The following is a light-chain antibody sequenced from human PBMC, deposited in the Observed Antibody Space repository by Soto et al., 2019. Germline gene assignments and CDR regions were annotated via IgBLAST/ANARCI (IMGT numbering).Light chain of an antibody. J-gene: IGKJ5*01. CDR3: QRYNNAPFT. CDR2: AAS. CDR1: QGISNY. Sequence: DIQMTQSPSSLSASVGDRVTIPCRASQGISNYLVWYQQKPGKAPKLLIYAASTLQSGVPSRFSGSGSGTDFTRTISSLQPEDVATYYGQRYNNAPFTFGQGTRLEIK. V-gene: IGKV1-27*01.